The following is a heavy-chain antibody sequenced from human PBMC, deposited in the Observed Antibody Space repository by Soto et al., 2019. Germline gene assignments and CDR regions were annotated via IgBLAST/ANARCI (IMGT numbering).Heavy chain of an antibody. CDR2: IYYSGST. CDR1: GGSISSYY. D-gene: IGHD1-20*01. Sequence: SETLSLTCTVSGGSISSYYWSWIRQPPGKGLERIGYIYYSGSTNYNPSLKSRVTISVDTSKNQFSLKLSSVTAADTVVYYCARGGNLNPHSTINWFDTWGQGTLVTVSS. J-gene: IGHJ5*02. V-gene: IGHV4-59*01. CDR3: ARGGNLNPHSTINWFDT.